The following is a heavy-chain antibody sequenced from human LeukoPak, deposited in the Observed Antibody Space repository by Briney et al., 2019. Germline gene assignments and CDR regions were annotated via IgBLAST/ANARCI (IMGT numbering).Heavy chain of an antibody. CDR1: GVSISNYD. CDR2: IHYSGRS. Sequence: SETLTLTCTASGVSISNYDWRWIRHPPGQGLECVGYIHYSGRSNYNASLKSRLVTSFDTSSNQTPHKLSSVTAADTPGYYCAGLSGGGFMYFWGQGNLVIVSS. J-gene: IGHJ4*02. V-gene: IGHV4-59*08. D-gene: IGHD1-26*01. CDR3: AGLSGGGFMYF.